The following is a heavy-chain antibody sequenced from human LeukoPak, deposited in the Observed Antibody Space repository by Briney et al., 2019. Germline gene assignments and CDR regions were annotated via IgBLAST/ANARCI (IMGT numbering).Heavy chain of an antibody. Sequence: GASVKVSCKASGYTFTDYYMHWVRQAPGQGLEWMGWINPNSGRTNYAEKFQGRVTMTSATSISTVYMELNRLTSDDTAVYYCARDRRYYDSSGYFVWGQGTMVTVSS. CDR1: GYTFTDYY. V-gene: IGHV1-2*02. D-gene: IGHD3-22*01. CDR2: INPNSGRT. J-gene: IGHJ3*01. CDR3: ARDRRYYDSSGYFV.